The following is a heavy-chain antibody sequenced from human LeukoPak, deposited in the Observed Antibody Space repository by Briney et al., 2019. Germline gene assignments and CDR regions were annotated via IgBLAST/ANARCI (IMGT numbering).Heavy chain of an antibody. V-gene: IGHV4-59*08. Sequence: SETLSLTCTVSGGSISSYYWSWIRQPPGKGLEWIGYIYYSGSTNYNPSLKSRVTISVDTSKNQFSLKLSSVTAADTAVYYCARHARRGYYDSSHMDYWGQGTLVTVSS. CDR2: IYYSGST. J-gene: IGHJ4*02. CDR3: ARHARRGYYDSSHMDY. D-gene: IGHD3-22*01. CDR1: GGSISSYY.